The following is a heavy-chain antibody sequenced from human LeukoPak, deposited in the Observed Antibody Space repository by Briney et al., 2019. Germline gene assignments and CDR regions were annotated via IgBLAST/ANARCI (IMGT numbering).Heavy chain of an antibody. CDR3: ARASSREHPNFDY. V-gene: IGHV4-39*07. J-gene: IGHJ4*02. Sequence: SETLSLTCTVSGGSISSSSYYWGWIRQPPGKGLEWIGSIYYSGGTYYNPSLKSRVTISVDTSKNQFSLKLSSVTAADTAVYYCARASSREHPNFDYWGQGTLVTVSS. D-gene: IGHD1-26*01. CDR2: IYYSGGT. CDR1: GGSISSSSYY.